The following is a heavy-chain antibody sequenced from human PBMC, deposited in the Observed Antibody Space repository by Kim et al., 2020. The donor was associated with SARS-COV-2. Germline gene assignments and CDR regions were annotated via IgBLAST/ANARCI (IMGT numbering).Heavy chain of an antibody. CDR3: ARDVIVTGYLYYGMDV. J-gene: IGHJ6*02. V-gene: IGHV1-8*01. D-gene: IGHD3-9*01. Sequence: KFPGRVTMTRNTATSTAYMELSSLRSEDTAVYYCARDVIVTGYLYYGMDVWGQGTTVTVSS.